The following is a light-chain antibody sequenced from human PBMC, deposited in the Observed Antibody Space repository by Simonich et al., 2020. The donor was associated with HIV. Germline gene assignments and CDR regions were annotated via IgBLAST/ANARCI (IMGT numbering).Light chain of an antibody. Sequence: EIVLTQSQASLSLSPVERATLSCEASQSVSNRYLDWYQHKPGLAPRLLIFDASSRATGIPARFSGSGSGTDFTLTISSLEPEDFAVYYCQQRSKWPPFTFGPGTKVDIK. CDR3: QQRSKWPPFT. J-gene: IGKJ3*01. V-gene: IGKV3D-20*02. CDR2: DAS. CDR1: QSVSNRY.